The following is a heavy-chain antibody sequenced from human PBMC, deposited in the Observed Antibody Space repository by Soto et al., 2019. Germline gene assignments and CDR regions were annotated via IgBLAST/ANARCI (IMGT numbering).Heavy chain of an antibody. D-gene: IGHD2-21*02. V-gene: IGHV5-51*01. CDR3: AIIYCGGDCYSGHFDY. Sequence: PGESLKISCKGSGYSFTSYWIGWVRQMPGKGLEWMGIIYPGDSDTRYSPSFQGQVTISADKSISTAYLQWSSLKASDTTMYYCAIIYCGGDCYSGHFDYWGQGTLVTVSS. CDR1: GYSFTSYW. CDR2: IYPGDSDT. J-gene: IGHJ4*02.